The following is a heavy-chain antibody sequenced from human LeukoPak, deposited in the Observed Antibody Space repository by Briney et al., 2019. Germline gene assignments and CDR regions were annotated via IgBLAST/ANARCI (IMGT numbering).Heavy chain of an antibody. CDR3: ARMGGYSGYATH. CDR2: IYSTGSA. CDR1: GGSLSSYY. Sequence: SETLSVTCTVSGGSLSSYYWSWIRQPPGKGLEWIGYIYSTGSANYNPSLKSRVTLSVDTAKNQFSLKLNSVTAADTAVYYCARMGGYSGYATHWGQGTLVTVSS. V-gene: IGHV4-59*08. J-gene: IGHJ4*02. D-gene: IGHD5-12*01.